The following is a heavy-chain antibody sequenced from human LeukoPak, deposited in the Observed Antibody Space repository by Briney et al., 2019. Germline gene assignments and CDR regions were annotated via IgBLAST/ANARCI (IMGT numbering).Heavy chain of an antibody. D-gene: IGHD3-22*01. CDR2: TYYRSKWYN. CDR1: GDSVSSNSAA. V-gene: IGHV6-1*01. CDR3: ARNYYDSSGYYYEYFQH. J-gene: IGHJ1*01. Sequence: SQTLSLTCGISGDSVSSNSAAWNWIRQSPSRGLEWLGRTYYRSKWYNDYAGSVKSRITINADTSKNQFSLQLNSVTPEDTAVYYCARNYYDSSGYYYEYFQHWGQGTLVTVSS.